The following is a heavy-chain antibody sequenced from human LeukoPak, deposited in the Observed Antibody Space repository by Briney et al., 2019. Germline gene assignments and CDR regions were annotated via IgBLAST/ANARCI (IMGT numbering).Heavy chain of an antibody. V-gene: IGHV3-23*01. CDR2: VSTSGVDT. Sequence: QPGGSLRLSCAVSGFTFSNYAMSWVRQAPGKGPEWVSGVSTSGVDTYYADSVKGRFTISRDNSKNTLYLQMNSLRAEDTAVYYCAKDQRYWAVWGQGTTVTVSS. J-gene: IGHJ6*02. D-gene: IGHD2-15*01. CDR3: AKDQRYWAV. CDR1: GFTFSNYA.